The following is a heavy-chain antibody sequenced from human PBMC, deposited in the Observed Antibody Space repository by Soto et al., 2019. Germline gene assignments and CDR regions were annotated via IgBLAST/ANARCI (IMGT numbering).Heavy chain of an antibody. J-gene: IGHJ4*02. Sequence: QVQLVESGGGVVQPGRFLRISCAASGITFSSYGMHWVRQAPGKGLEWVAVISYDGSNKYYADSVKGRFTISRDNSKNTLYLQMNSLRAEDTAVYYCAKAPYHCSGGSCFDYWGQGTLVTVSS. CDR3: AKAPYHCSGGSCFDY. V-gene: IGHV3-30*18. CDR2: ISYDGSNK. D-gene: IGHD2-15*01. CDR1: GITFSSYG.